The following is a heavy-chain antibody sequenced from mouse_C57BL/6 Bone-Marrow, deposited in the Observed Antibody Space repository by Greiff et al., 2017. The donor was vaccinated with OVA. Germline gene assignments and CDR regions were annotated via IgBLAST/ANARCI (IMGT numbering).Heavy chain of an antibody. CDR3: ARGSYDYDAPFAY. V-gene: IGHV1-82*01. CDR1: GYAFSSSW. Sequence: QVQLQQSGPELVKPGASVKISCKASGYAFSSSWMNWVKQRPGKGLEWIGRIYPGDGDTNYNGKFKGKATLTADESSSTAYMQLRSLTSEDSAVYFFARGSYDYDAPFAYWGQGTLVTVSA. CDR2: IYPGDGDT. D-gene: IGHD2-4*01. J-gene: IGHJ3*01.